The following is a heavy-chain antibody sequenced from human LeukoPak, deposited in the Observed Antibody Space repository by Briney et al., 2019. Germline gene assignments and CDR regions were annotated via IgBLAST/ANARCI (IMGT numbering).Heavy chain of an antibody. Sequence: GGPLRLSCAASGFTFSSYAMNWVRQAPGKGLEWVSAISGSGGSTYYADSVKGRFTISRDNSKNTLYLQMNSLRVEDTAIYFCAKDSTYDSSGYYDYWGQGTLVTVSS. CDR1: GFTFSSYA. J-gene: IGHJ4*02. CDR3: AKDSTYDSSGYYDY. D-gene: IGHD3-22*01. V-gene: IGHV3-23*01. CDR2: ISGSGGST.